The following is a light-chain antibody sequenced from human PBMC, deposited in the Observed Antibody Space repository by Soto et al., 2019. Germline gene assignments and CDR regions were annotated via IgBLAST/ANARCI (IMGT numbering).Light chain of an antibody. V-gene: IGLV2-14*03. Sequence: QSALTQPASLSGFPGQSITISCTGTSSDIGSSNYVSWYQQHPGKAPKLMIFDVSYRPSGISDRFSGSKSGNTASLTISGLQPEDEADYYCSSYGASSTLFGGGTKLTVL. CDR3: SSYGASSTL. CDR2: DVS. J-gene: IGLJ3*02. CDR1: SSDIGSSNY.